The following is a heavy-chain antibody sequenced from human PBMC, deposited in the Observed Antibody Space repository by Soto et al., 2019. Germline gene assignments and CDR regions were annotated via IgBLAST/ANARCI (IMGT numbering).Heavy chain of an antibody. CDR3: ARGPRSSSWYGMDNWFDP. Sequence: SETLSLTCAVYGGSFSGYYWSWIRQPPGKGLEWIGEINHSGSTNYNPSLKSRVTISVDTSKNQFSLKLNSVTAADTAVYYCARGPRSSSWYGMDNWFDPWGQGTLVTVSS. CDR1: GGSFSGYY. CDR2: INHSGST. D-gene: IGHD6-13*01. V-gene: IGHV4-34*01. J-gene: IGHJ5*02.